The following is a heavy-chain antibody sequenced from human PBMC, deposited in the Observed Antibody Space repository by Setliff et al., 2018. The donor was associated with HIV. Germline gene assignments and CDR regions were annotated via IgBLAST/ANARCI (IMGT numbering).Heavy chain of an antibody. CDR2: IYSSGST. Sequence: SETLSLACTVSGGSISNSNYFWGWIRQPPGKGLEWIGRIYSSGSTYYQPSLQGRVSMSIDSSKNNFSLSLRYVTAADTAVYYCARSFSGRYFWSGYYTGPDPKGENAFDIWGQGTMVTVSS. D-gene: IGHD3-3*01. V-gene: IGHV4-39*02. CDR3: ARSFSGRYFWSGYYTGPDPKGENAFDI. J-gene: IGHJ3*02. CDR1: GGSISNSNYF.